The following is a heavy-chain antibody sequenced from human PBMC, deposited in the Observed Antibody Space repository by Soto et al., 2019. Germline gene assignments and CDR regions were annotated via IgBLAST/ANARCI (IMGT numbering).Heavy chain of an antibody. CDR2: INHSGST. CDR3: ARGPHYSNYPNGFDY. Sequence: SETLSLTCAVYGGSFSGYYWSWIRQPPGKGLEWIGEINHSGSTNYNPYLKSRITISVDTAKNQFSLKLSPVTAADAAVYYCARGPHYSNYPNGFDYWGQGTLVTVSS. J-gene: IGHJ4*02. CDR1: GGSFSGYY. D-gene: IGHD4-4*01. V-gene: IGHV4-34*01.